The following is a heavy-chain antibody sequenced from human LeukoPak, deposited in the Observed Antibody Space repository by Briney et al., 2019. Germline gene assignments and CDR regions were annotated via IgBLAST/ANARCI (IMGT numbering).Heavy chain of an antibody. V-gene: IGHV1-18*01. CDR2: ISAYNGNT. CDR1: GYTFTSYG. J-gene: IGHJ3*02. Sequence: GASVKVSCKASGYTFTSYGISWVRQAPGQGLEWMGWISAYNGNTNYAQKLQGRVTMTTDTSTSTAYMELRSLRSDDTAVYYCARDYYGSGSYYNSDAFDIWGQGTKVTVSS. D-gene: IGHD3-10*01. CDR3: ARDYYGSGSYYNSDAFDI.